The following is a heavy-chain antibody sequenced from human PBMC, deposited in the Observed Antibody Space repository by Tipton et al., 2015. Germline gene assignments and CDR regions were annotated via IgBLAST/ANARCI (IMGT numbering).Heavy chain of an antibody. CDR2: IDFGGST. J-gene: IGHJ6*02. V-gene: IGHV4-59*01. CDR3: ARDLEHGMDV. Sequence: LSLTCTVSGGSIDSYYWSWIRQPPGKRLEWIGYIDFGGSTEYNPSVKSRVSISVDRSKNQFSLKMSSVTAADTAVYFCARDLEHGMDVWGQGTTVTVS. CDR1: GGSIDSYY.